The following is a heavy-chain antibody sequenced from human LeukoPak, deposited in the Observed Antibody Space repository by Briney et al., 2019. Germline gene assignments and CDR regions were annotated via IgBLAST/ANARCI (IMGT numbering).Heavy chain of an antibody. CDR1: GFTVSSNY. Sequence: GGSLRLSCAASGFTVSSNYMSWVRQAPGKGLEWVGRIKSKTDGGTTDYAAPVKGRFTISRDDSKNTLYLQMNSLKTEDTAVYYCTTVPFYYYDSSGYPRWFDYWGQGTLVTVSS. CDR3: TTVPFYYYDSSGYPRWFDY. D-gene: IGHD3-22*01. J-gene: IGHJ4*02. CDR2: IKSKTDGGTT. V-gene: IGHV3-15*01.